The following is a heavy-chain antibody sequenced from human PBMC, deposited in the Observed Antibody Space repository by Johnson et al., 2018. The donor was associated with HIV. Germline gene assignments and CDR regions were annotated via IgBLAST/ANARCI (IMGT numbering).Heavy chain of an antibody. CDR3: ARGPIADDAFDI. CDR2: ISYDGSNK. V-gene: IGHV3-30-3*01. Sequence: QVQLVESGGGLVKPGGSLRLSCAASGFTFSNYAMHWVRQAPGKGLEWVAVISYDGSNKYYADSVKGRFTISRDNSKNTLYLQMNSLRAEDTAVYFCARGPIADDAFDIWGQGTMVTVSS. CDR1: GFTFSNYA. D-gene: IGHD3-16*02. J-gene: IGHJ3*02.